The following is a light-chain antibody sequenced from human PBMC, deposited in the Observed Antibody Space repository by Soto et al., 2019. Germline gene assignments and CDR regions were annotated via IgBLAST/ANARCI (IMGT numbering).Light chain of an antibody. CDR2: WAS. CDR3: QQYYSTPLT. J-gene: IGKJ4*01. V-gene: IGKV4-1*01. Sequence: DIVMTQSPLSLPVTPGEPASISFSSSQSVLYSSNNKNYLAWYQQKPGQPPKLLIYWASTRESGVPDRFSGSGSGTDFTLTISSLQAEDVAVYYCQQYYSTPLTFGGGTKVDI. CDR1: QSVLYSSNNKNY.